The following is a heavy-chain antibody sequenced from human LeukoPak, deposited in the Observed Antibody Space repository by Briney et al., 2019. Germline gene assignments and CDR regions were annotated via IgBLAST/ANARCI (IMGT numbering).Heavy chain of an antibody. Sequence: PSETLSLTCAVSGGSFSGYYWTWIRQSPGKGLGWIGEISSGGNTNENPSPSLKSRVTISLDTSKNQFSLKLSSVTAADTAVYYCARKGGGQLVNTRRWFDPWGQGTLVTVSS. CDR3: ARKGGGQLVNTRRWFDP. J-gene: IGHJ5*02. CDR2: ISSGGNT. CDR1: GGSFSGYY. V-gene: IGHV4-34*01. D-gene: IGHD6-6*01.